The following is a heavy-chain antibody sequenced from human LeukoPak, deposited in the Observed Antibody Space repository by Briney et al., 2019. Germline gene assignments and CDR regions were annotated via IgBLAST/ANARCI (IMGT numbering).Heavy chain of an antibody. J-gene: IGHJ4*02. Sequence: GGSLRLSCAASGFTFSSYSMNWVRQVPGEGLVWVSLVKDDGTTNYADSVKGRFSVSRDNAKNTMYLQMNNLRVEDTALYFCHPLGYTSNWGQGTLVTVSS. V-gene: IGHV3-74*01. CDR3: HPLGYTSN. CDR1: GFTFSSYS. D-gene: IGHD6-19*01. CDR2: VKDDGTT.